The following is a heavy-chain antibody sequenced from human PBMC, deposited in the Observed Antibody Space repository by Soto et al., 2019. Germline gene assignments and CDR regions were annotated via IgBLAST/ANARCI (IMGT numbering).Heavy chain of an antibody. CDR1: GGSISSGDYY. CDR3: ARSPTYGYYDFWSGYRWFDP. J-gene: IGHJ5*02. Sequence: SETLSLTCTVSGGSISSGDYYWSWIRQPPGKGLEWIGYIYYSGSTNCNPSLKSRVTISVDTSKNQFSLKLSSVTAADTAVYYCARSPTYGYYDFWSGYRWFDPWGQGTLVTVSS. D-gene: IGHD3-3*01. V-gene: IGHV4-61*08. CDR2: IYYSGST.